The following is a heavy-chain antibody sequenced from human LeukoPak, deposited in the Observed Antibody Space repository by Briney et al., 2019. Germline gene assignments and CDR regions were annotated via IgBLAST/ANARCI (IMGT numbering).Heavy chain of an antibody. CDR1: GFTFSTYT. Sequence: PGGSLRLSCATSGFTFSTYTMYWVRHPPGKRLEWVSIIGINGGGIHYADSVKGRFTISRDNFKNALYLQMNSLRVEDTAVYYCAIDPNWGTHSWGQGVLVTVSS. CDR2: IGINGGGI. V-gene: IGHV3-23*01. D-gene: IGHD7-27*01. J-gene: IGHJ4*02. CDR3: AIDPNWGTHS.